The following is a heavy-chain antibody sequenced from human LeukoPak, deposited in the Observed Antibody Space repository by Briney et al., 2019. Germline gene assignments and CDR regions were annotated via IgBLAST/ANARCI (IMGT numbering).Heavy chain of an antibody. CDR2: ISSSSSTI. J-gene: IGHJ4*02. Sequence: PGGSLRLSCAASGFTFSSYSMNWVRQAPGKGLEWVSYISSSSSTIYYADSVKGRFTISRDNAKTSLYLQMNSLRAEDTAVYYCARDLHSYGYWGQGTLVTVSS. CDR3: ARDLHSYGY. CDR1: GFTFSSYS. V-gene: IGHV3-48*01. D-gene: IGHD5-18*01.